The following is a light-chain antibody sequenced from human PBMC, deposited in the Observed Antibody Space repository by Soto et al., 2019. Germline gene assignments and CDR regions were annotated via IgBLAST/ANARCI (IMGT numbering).Light chain of an antibody. CDR3: QQSYSTPPYT. Sequence: DIQMTQSPSSLSASVGDRVTITCRASQRISSYLNWYQQKPGKAPKLLIYAASTLQSGVPSRFSGSGSGRDFTLTIISMQPEDFATYYCQQSYSTPPYTFGQGTKLEIK. CDR2: AAS. CDR1: QRISSY. V-gene: IGKV1-39*01. J-gene: IGKJ2*01.